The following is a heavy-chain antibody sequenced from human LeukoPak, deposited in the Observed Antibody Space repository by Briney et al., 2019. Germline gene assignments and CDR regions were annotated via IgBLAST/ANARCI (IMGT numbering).Heavy chain of an antibody. CDR2: IRGSDGST. Sequence: PGGSLRLSCAASGFTFSTYAMSWVRQAPGKGLEWVSSIRGSDGSTYYADSVKGRFAISRDNSKNTLYLQMNSLRAEDTAVYYCAKDVYGDYGGLDYWCQGTLVTVSS. CDR3: AKDVYGDYGGLDY. V-gene: IGHV3-23*01. CDR1: GFTFSTYA. D-gene: IGHD4-17*01. J-gene: IGHJ4*02.